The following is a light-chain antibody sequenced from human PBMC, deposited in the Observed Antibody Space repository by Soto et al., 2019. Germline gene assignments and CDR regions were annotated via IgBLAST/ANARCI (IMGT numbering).Light chain of an antibody. Sequence: QSGLRQPASVSGSPGQTITSSCTGTSTDVGGYNAVSWYQHHPGKAPKLIIYEVTHRPSGVSDRFSASKSGNTASLTISGLQAEDEADYYCNSFRVSHLYVFGTGTKVTVL. V-gene: IGLV2-14*01. CDR1: STDVGGYNA. J-gene: IGLJ1*01. CDR2: EVT. CDR3: NSFRVSHLYV.